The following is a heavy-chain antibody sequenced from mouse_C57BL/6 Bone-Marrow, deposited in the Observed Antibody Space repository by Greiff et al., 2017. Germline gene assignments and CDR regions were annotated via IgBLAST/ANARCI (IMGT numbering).Heavy chain of an antibody. D-gene: IGHD2-5*01. J-gene: IGHJ4*01. CDR3: VGAYYSNSYAMDY. Sequence: QVQLQQPVAELVKPGASVKLSCKASGYTFPSYWMQWVKQRPGQGLEWIGEIDPSDSYTNYNQKFQGKATLTVDTSSSTAYMQLSSLTSEDSAVYYCVGAYYSNSYAMDYWGQGTSVTVSS. CDR2: IDPSDSYT. CDR1: GYTFPSYW. V-gene: IGHV1-50*01.